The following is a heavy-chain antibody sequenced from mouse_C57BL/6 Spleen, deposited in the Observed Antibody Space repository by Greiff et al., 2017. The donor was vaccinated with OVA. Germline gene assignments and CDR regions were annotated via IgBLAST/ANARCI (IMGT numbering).Heavy chain of an antibody. J-gene: IGHJ1*03. CDR2: INPSNGGT. CDR1: GYTFTSYW. D-gene: IGHD1-1*01. CDR3: ARSPLVVGYWYFDV. Sequence: QVQLQQPGTELVKPGASVKLSCKASGYTFTSYWMHWVKQRPGQGLEWIGNINPSNGGTNYNEKFKSKATLTVDKSSSTAYMQLSSLTSEDSAVYYGARSPLVVGYWYFDVWGTGTTVTVSS. V-gene: IGHV1-53*01.